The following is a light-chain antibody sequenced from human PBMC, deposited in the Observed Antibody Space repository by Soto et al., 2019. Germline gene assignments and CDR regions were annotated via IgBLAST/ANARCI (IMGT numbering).Light chain of an antibody. CDR1: SSDVGGHNS. Sequence: ALTHPASVSGSPGQSITISCTGTSSDVGGHNSVSWYRQDPGKAPKLMIYDVSNRPSGVSDRFSGSKSGNTASLTISGLQIEDEADYYCSSFTSSVTYVFGTGTKVTVL. V-gene: IGLV2-14*01. CDR3: SSFTSSVTYV. CDR2: DVS. J-gene: IGLJ1*01.